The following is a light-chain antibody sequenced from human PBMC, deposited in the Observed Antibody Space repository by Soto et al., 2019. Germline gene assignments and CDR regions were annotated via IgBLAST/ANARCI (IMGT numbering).Light chain of an antibody. V-gene: IGLV2-14*03. CDR3: SSYTSSSTYV. CDR2: DVS. CDR1: SSYVGAYNY. J-gene: IGLJ1*01. Sequence: QSALTQPASVSGSPGRSITISCTGTSSYVGAYNYVSWYQQHPGKAPKLMIFDVSNRPSGVSNRFSGSKSGNTASLTISGLQAEDEAEYYCSSYTSSSTYVFGTGTKVTVL.